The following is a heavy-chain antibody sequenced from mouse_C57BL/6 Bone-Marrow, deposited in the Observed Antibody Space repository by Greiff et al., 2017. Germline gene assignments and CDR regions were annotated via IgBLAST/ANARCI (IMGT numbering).Heavy chain of an antibody. CDR1: GFSLTSYG. CDR2: IWSGGST. CDR3: ASRYDGGPWFAY. V-gene: IGHV2-2*01. D-gene: IGHD2-12*01. Sequence: QVQLQQSGPGLVQPSQSLSITCTVSGFSLTSYGVHWVRQSPGKGLAWLGVIWSGGSTDYTAAFISRLSISKDNSKSQVFFKMNSLQADDTAIYYCASRYDGGPWFAYWGQGTLVTVSA. J-gene: IGHJ3*01.